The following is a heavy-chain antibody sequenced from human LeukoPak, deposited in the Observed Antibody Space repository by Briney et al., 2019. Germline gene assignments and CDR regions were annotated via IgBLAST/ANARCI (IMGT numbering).Heavy chain of an antibody. V-gene: IGHV3-11*06. CDR3: AREEGLDY. Sequence: PGGSLRLSCEASGFTFSDYYLGWIRQAPGKGLEWISYISGSSSHINYADSVKGRFTISRDNAKKSVYLQMDSLRVEDRAVYYCAREEGLDYWGQGTLVTVSS. J-gene: IGHJ4*02. D-gene: IGHD5-12*01. CDR2: ISGSSSHI. CDR1: GFTFSDYY.